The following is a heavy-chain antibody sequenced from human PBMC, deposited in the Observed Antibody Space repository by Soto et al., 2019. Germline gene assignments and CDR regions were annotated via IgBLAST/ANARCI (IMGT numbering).Heavy chain of an antibody. Sequence: SETLSLTCTVSGGSISSGGYYWSWIRQHPGKGLEWIGYIYYSGSTYYNPSLKSRVTISVDTSKNQFSLKLSSVTAADTAVYYCARVVVVAASENWFDPWGQGTLVTVSS. CDR2: IYYSGST. J-gene: IGHJ5*02. CDR3: ARVVVVAASENWFDP. V-gene: IGHV4-31*03. CDR1: GGSISSGGYY. D-gene: IGHD2-15*01.